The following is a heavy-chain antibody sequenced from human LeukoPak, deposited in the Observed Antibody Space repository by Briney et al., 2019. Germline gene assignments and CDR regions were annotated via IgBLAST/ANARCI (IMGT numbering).Heavy chain of an antibody. CDR3: AREGGIVGATAY. Sequence: ASVKVSCKASGYTFTSYYMHWVRQAPGQGLEWMGIINPSGGSTSYAQKFQGRVTMTRDTSTSAVYMELSSLRSEDTAVYYCAREGGIVGATAYWGQGTLVTVSS. CDR1: GYTFTSYY. D-gene: IGHD1-26*01. V-gene: IGHV1-46*01. CDR2: INPSGGST. J-gene: IGHJ4*02.